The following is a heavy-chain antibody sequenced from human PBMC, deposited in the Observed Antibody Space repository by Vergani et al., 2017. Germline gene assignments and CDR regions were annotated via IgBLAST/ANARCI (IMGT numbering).Heavy chain of an antibody. CDR1: GGSISSYY. J-gene: IGHJ4*02. Sequence: QVQLQESGPGLVKPSETLSLTCTVSGGSISSYYWSWIRQPPGKGLEWIGYIYYSGSTNYNPSLKSRVTISVDTSKNQFSLKLSSVTAADTAVYYCARVAVAGTRDYWGQGTLVTVSS. CDR2: IYYSGST. CDR3: ARVAVAGTRDY. D-gene: IGHD6-19*01. V-gene: IGHV4-59*12.